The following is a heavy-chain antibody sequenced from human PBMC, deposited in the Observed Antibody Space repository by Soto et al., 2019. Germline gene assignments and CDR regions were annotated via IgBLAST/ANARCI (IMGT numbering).Heavy chain of an antibody. J-gene: IGHJ4*02. CDR3: ARVGSAGVYYYDSSGYYYDY. D-gene: IGHD3-22*01. CDR2: INAGNGNT. Sequence: GASVKVSCKASGYTFTSYAMHWVRQAPGQRLEWMGWINAGNGNTKYSQKFQGRVTITRDTSASTAYMELSSLRSEDTAVYYCARVGSAGVYYYDSSGYYYDYWGQGTLVTVS. V-gene: IGHV1-3*01. CDR1: GYTFTSYA.